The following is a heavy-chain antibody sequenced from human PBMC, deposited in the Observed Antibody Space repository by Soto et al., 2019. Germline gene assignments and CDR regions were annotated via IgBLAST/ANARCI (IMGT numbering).Heavy chain of an antibody. Sequence: GGSLRLSCAASGFTFGNSWMHWVRQAPGKGLEWVSRTNSDGSTTNYADSVKGRFTVSRDNAKYTLYLQMNSLRAEDTAVYYCATAEVDYWGPGTLVTVSS. CDR2: TNSDGSTT. CDR1: GFTFGNSW. J-gene: IGHJ4*02. CDR3: ATAEVDY. V-gene: IGHV3-74*01.